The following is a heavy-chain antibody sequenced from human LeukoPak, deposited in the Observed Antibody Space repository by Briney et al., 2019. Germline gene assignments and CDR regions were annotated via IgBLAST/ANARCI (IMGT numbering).Heavy chain of an antibody. CDR1: GFTFSSYA. Sequence: GGSLRLSCSASGFTFSSYAMHWVRQAPGKGLEYASAISSNGGSTYYADSVKGRFTISRDNSKNTLYLQMSSLRAEDTAVYYCVKDQLVGARGGFDYWGQGTLVTVSS. J-gene: IGHJ4*02. CDR2: ISSNGGST. CDR3: VKDQLVGARGGFDY. D-gene: IGHD1-26*01. V-gene: IGHV3-64D*09.